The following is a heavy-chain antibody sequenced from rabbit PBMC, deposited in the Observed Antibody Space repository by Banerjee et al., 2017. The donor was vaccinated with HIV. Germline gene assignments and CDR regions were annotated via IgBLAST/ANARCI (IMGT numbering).Heavy chain of an antibody. CDR2: INSSSGNT. D-gene: IGHD8-1*01. J-gene: IGHJ4*01. V-gene: IGHV1S45*01. CDR3: ARVYPDSRYFNL. CDR1: GFSFSNNYV. Sequence: QEQLEESGGDLVKPEGSLTLTCTASGFSFSNNYVMCWVRQAPGKGLEWIACINSSSGNTVYARWAKGRFTISKTSSTTVTLQMTSLTAADTATYFCARVYPDSRYFNLWGPGTLVTVS.